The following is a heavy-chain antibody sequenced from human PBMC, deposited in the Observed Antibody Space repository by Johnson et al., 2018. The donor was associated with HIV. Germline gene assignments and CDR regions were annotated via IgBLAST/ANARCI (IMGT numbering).Heavy chain of an antibody. V-gene: IGHV3-30*02. Sequence: QVQLVESGGGLVKPGGSLRLSCVGSGFTFSNAWMSWVRQAPGKGLEWVAFIRYDGTNKFYAESVRGRFSISRDNSKNTVYLQMDSIRGDDTAVYYCARGRKDIEAADGLDNDGLDMWGRGTLVTV. CDR1: GFTFSNAW. CDR3: ARGRKDIEAADGLDNDGLDM. D-gene: IGHD6-25*01. CDR2: IRYDGTNK. J-gene: IGHJ3*02.